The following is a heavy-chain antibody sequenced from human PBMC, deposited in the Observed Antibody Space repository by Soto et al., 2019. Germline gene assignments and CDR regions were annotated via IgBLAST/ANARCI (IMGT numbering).Heavy chain of an antibody. CDR3: ARQQLAARPRWFDP. CDR1: GGSISSGDYY. V-gene: IGHV4-30-4*01. CDR2: IYYSGST. D-gene: IGHD6-6*01. Sequence: PSETLSLTCTVSGGSISSGDYYWSWIRQPPGKGLEWIGYIYYSGSTYYNPSLKSRVTISVDTSKNQFSLKLSSVTAADTAVYYCARQQLAARPRWFDPWGQGTLVTVSS. J-gene: IGHJ5*02.